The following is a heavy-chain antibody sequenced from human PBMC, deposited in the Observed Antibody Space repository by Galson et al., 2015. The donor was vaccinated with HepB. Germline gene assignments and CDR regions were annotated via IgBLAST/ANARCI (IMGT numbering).Heavy chain of an antibody. J-gene: IGHJ5*02. Sequence: SVKVSCKASGYTFTGYYMHWVRQAPGQGLEWMGWINPNSGGTNYAQKFQGRVTMTRDTSISTAYMELSRPRSDDTAVYYCARSRANYDILTGNWFDPWGQGTLVTVSS. CDR1: GYTFTGYY. CDR2: INPNSGGT. CDR3: ARSRANYDILTGNWFDP. D-gene: IGHD3-9*01. V-gene: IGHV1-2*02.